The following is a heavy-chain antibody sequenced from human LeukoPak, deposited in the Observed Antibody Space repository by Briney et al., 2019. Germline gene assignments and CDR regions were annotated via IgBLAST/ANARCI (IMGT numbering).Heavy chain of an antibody. Sequence: PSETLSLTCAVYGGSFSGYYWSWIRQPPGKGLEWIGVTNHSGSTNYNPSLKSRVTISVDTSKNQFSLKLSSVTAADTAVYYCARHIRYYYDSSGYSLDYWGQGTLVTVSS. CDR1: GGSFSGYY. D-gene: IGHD3-22*01. J-gene: IGHJ4*02. CDR2: TNHSGST. V-gene: IGHV4-34*01. CDR3: ARHIRYYYDSSGYSLDY.